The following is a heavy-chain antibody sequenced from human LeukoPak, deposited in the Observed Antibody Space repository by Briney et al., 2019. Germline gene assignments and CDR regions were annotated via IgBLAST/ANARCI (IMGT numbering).Heavy chain of an antibody. V-gene: IGHV4-59*01. CDR3: ARDSGSYGTDY. D-gene: IGHD1-26*01. CDR1: GGSISSYY. CDR2: IYYSGRT. J-gene: IGHJ4*02. Sequence: KPSETLSLTCTVSGGSISSYYWSWIRQPPGKGLEWVGYIYYSGRTNYNPSLKSRVTISLDTSKHQFSLKLSSVTAADTAFYYCARDSGSYGTDYWGQGTLVTVSS.